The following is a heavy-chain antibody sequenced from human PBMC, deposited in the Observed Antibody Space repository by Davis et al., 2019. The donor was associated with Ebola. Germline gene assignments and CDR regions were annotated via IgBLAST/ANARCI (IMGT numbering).Heavy chain of an antibody. Sequence: GGSLRLSCAASGFTFSSYGMHWVRQAPGKGLEWVAVISYDGSNKYYADSVKGRFTISRDNSKNTLYLQMNSLRAEDTAVYYCAKDKGKYKYYFDYWGQGTLVTVSS. D-gene: IGHD1-1*01. CDR3: AKDKGKYKYYFDY. CDR1: GFTFSSYG. J-gene: IGHJ4*02. CDR2: ISYDGSNK. V-gene: IGHV3-30*18.